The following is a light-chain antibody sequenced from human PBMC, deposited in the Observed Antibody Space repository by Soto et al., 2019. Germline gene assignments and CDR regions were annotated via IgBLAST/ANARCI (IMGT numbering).Light chain of an antibody. V-gene: IGLV2-14*03. J-gene: IGLJ1*01. Sequence: QSALTQPAPVSWSPGQSITISCTGTHSDIGNYNYVSWYQHLPGKAPKLMIYDVGSRPSGVSSRFSGSKSDNTASLAISGLQAEDEADYYCNSYREDHPRFYVFGTGTKVTV. CDR2: DVG. CDR3: NSYREDHPRFYV. CDR1: HSDIGNYNY.